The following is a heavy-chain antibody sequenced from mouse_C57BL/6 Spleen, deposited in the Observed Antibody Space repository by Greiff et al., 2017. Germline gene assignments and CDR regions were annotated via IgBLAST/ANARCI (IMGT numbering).Heavy chain of an antibody. Sequence: VQLQQSGPELVKPGASVKISCKASGYAFSSSWMNWVKQRPGKGREWIGRIYPGDGDTNYNGKFKGKATLTADKSSSTAYMQLSSLTSEDSAVYFCAREGLRAMDYWGQGTSVTVSS. CDR3: AREGLRAMDY. D-gene: IGHD3-1*01. V-gene: IGHV1-82*01. CDR1: GYAFSSSW. CDR2: IYPGDGDT. J-gene: IGHJ4*01.